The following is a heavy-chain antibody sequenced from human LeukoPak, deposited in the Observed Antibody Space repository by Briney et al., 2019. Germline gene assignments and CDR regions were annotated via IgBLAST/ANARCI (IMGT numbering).Heavy chain of an antibody. CDR3: AREGLHDYGDFWSYSSGDYFDY. Sequence: GGSLRLSCAASGFTFSSYEMNWDRQAPGKGLEWVSYISSSGSTIYYADSVKGRFTISRDNAKNSLYLQMNSLRAEDTAVYYCAREGLHDYGDFWSYSSGDYFDYWGQGTLVTVSS. CDR1: GFTFSSYE. J-gene: IGHJ4*02. V-gene: IGHV3-48*03. CDR2: ISSSGSTI. D-gene: IGHD4-17*01.